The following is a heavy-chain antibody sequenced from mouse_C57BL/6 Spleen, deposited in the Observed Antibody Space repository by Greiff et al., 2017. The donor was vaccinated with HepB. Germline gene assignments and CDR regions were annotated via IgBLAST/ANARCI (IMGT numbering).Heavy chain of an antibody. CDR1: GFTFSSYA. Sequence: EVKLVESGEGLVKPGGSLKLSCAASGFTFSSYAMSWVRQTPEKRLAWVAYISSGGDYIYYADTVKGRFTISRDNARNTLYLQMSSLKSEDTAMYYCTRDLDYSNYEGYFDVWGTVTTVTVSS. V-gene: IGHV5-9-1*02. CDR2: ISSGGDYI. J-gene: IGHJ1*03. D-gene: IGHD2-5*01. CDR3: TRDLDYSNYEGYFDV.